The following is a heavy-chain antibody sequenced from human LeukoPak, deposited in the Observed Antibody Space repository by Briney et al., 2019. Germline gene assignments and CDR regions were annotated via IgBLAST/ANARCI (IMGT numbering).Heavy chain of an antibody. J-gene: IGHJ6*03. Sequence: NPSETLSLTCTVSGGSISSGSYYWSWIRQPPGKGLEWIGEINHSGSTNYNPSLKSRVTISVDTSKNQFSLKLSSVTAADTAVYYCARHGEDDKAKYYYYMDVWGKGTTVTVSS. CDR3: ARHGEDDKAKYYYYMDV. D-gene: IGHD3-10*01. CDR1: GGSISSGSYY. V-gene: IGHV4-39*01. CDR2: INHSGST.